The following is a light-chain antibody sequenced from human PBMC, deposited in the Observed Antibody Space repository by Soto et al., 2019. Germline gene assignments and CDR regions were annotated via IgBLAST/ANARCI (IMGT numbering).Light chain of an antibody. CDR1: QSVLYSSNNKNY. J-gene: IGKJ5*01. CDR2: WAS. V-gene: IGKV4-1*01. CDR3: HQCYSPPVT. Sequence: DIVMTQSPDSLAVSLGERATINCKSSQSVLYSSNNKNYLTWYQQKPGQPPKLLIYWASTRESGVPDRFSGSGSGTDFTLTISSLQAEDVAVYYCHQCYSPPVTFGQGTRLEIK.